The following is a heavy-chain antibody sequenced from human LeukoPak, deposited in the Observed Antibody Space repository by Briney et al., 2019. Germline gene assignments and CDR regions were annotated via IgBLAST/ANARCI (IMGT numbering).Heavy chain of an antibody. D-gene: IGHD6-13*01. CDR3: ARDSGIAAAGTGVTDY. CDR2: ISAYNGNT. J-gene: IGHJ4*02. V-gene: IGHV1-18*01. CDR1: GYTFTNYG. Sequence: ASVKVSCKASGYTFTNYGISWVRQTPGQGLEWMGWISAYNGNTNYAQKLQGRVTMTTDTSTTTAYMELRSLRSEDTAVYYCARDSGIAAAGTGVTDYWGQGTLVTVSS.